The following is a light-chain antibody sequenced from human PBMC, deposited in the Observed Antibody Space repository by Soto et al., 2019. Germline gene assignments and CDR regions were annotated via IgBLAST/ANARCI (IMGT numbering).Light chain of an antibody. CDR2: DVT. J-gene: IGLJ2*01. CDR1: SSDVGGYNF. Sequence: QSVLTQPPSASGSPGQSVTISCTGTSSDVGGYNFVSWYQQHPGKAPKLMIYDVTERPSGVPDRFSGSKSGNTASLTVSGFQGEDEADYYCTSYAGSNIPVLFGGGTKVTVL. V-gene: IGLV2-8*01. CDR3: TSYAGSNIPVL.